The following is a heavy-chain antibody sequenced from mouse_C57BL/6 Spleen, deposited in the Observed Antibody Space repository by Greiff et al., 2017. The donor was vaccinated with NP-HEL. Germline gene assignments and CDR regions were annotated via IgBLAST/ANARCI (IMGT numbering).Heavy chain of an antibody. CDR2: IHPNSGST. Sequence: QVQLQQPGAELVKPGASVKLSCKASGYTFTSYWMHWVKQRPGQGLEWIGMIHPNSGSTNYNEKFKSKATLTVDKSSSTAYMQLGSLTSEDSAVYYCAREGYAQYYFDYWGQGTTLTVSS. CDR3: AREGYAQYYFDY. CDR1: GYTFTSYW. D-gene: IGHD3-1*01. J-gene: IGHJ2*01. V-gene: IGHV1-64*01.